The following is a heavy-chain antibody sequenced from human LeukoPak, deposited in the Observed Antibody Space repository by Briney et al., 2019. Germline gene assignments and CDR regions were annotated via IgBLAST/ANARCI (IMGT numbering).Heavy chain of an antibody. CDR2: INRSGST. Sequence: SETLSLTCGVYGGSFRGYYWSWIRQPPGKGLEWIGEINRSGSTNYNPSLKSRLIISVDTSKNQFSLKVSSVTAADTAVYYCARVEVGVGPDYWGQGTLVTVSS. J-gene: IGHJ4*02. V-gene: IGHV4-34*01. CDR3: ARVEVGVGPDY. CDR1: GGSFRGYY. D-gene: IGHD3-10*01.